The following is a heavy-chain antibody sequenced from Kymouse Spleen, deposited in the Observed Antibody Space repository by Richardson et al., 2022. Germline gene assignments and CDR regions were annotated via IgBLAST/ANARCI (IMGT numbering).Heavy chain of an antibody. D-gene: IGHD6-13*01. CDR1: GGSISSSSYY. Sequence: QLQLQESGPGLVKPSETLSLTCTVSGGSISSSSYYWGWIRQPPGKGLEWIGSIYYSGSTYYNPSLKSRVTISVDTSKNQFSLKLSSVTAADTAVYYCARRGEQQLVYYYYYGMDVWGQGTTVTVSS. CDR3: ARRGEQQLVYYYYYGMDV. CDR2: IYYSGST. V-gene: IGHV4-39*01. J-gene: IGHJ6*02.